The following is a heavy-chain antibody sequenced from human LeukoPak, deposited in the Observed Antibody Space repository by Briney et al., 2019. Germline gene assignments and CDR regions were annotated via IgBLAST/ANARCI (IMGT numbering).Heavy chain of an antibody. CDR1: GGSISSGSYY. Sequence: KASQTLSLTCTVSGGSISSGSYYWSWIRQPAGKGLEWIGRIYTSGSTNYNPSLKSRVTISVDTSKNQFSLKLSSVTAADTAVYYCARAPGFGHQVDGYMDVWGKGTTVTVSS. J-gene: IGHJ6*03. CDR3: ARAPGFGHQVDGYMDV. CDR2: IYTSGST. V-gene: IGHV4-61*02. D-gene: IGHD3-10*01.